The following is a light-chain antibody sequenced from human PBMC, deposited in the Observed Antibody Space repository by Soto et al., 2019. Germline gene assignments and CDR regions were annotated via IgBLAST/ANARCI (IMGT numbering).Light chain of an antibody. Sequence: DIQMTQSPSSLSASVGDRVTITCRASQSISSYLNWYQQKPGKAPKLLIYAASSLQSGVPSRFSGSGSGTDFTLTISCLQSEDFATYYCQQYYSYPPGTFGGGTKVDIK. CDR3: QQYYSYPPGT. J-gene: IGKJ4*01. V-gene: IGKV1-39*01. CDR2: AAS. CDR1: QSISSY.